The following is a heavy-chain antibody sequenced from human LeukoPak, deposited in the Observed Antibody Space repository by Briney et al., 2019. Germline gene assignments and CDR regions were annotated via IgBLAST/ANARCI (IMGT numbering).Heavy chain of an antibody. CDR2: VYYNGHT. Sequence: SETLSLTCTVSGGSISSSSDRWAWIRQPPGKGLEWIGNVYYNGHTFYNPSLKSRVTIPVDMSKNQFSLKVSSVTAADTAVYYCARQVVPAADYFDYWGQGALVTVSS. D-gene: IGHD2-2*01. CDR1: GGSISSSSDR. J-gene: IGHJ4*02. V-gene: IGHV4-39*01. CDR3: ARQVVPAADYFDY.